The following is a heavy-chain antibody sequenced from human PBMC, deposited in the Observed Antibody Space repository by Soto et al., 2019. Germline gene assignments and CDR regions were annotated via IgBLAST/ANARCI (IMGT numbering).Heavy chain of an antibody. CDR1: GFTFDDYA. CDR2: ISWNSGSI. V-gene: IGHV3-9*01. Sequence: GGSLRLSCAASGFTFDDYAMHWVRQAPGKGLEWVSGISWNSGSIGYADSVKGRFTISRDNAKNSLYLQMNSLRAEDTALYYCAKTGSGSYRPKYYFDYWGQGTLVTVSS. J-gene: IGHJ4*02. CDR3: AKTGSGSYRPKYYFDY. D-gene: IGHD3-10*01.